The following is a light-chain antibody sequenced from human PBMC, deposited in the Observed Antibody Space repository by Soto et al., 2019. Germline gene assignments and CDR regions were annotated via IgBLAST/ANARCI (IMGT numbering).Light chain of an antibody. CDR2: DVS. CDR3: CSYAGSYV. CDR1: SSYVGGYNY. J-gene: IGLJ1*01. Sequence: QSALTQPRTVSGSPAQSVTISCPGTSSYVGGYNYVSWYQQHPGKAPKLMIYDVSKRPSGVPDRFSGSKSGNTASLTISGLQAEDEADYYCCSYAGSYVLGTGTKV. V-gene: IGLV2-11*01.